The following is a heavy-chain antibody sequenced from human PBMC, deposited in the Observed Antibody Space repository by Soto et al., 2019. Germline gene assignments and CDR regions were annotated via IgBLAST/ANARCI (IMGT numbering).Heavy chain of an antibody. Sequence: SETASLACAVHGGSISSSNWYRSVRQPPGKGLEWIGEIYHSGSTNYNPSLKRRVTISADKSKNQFSLKLSSVTAADTAVYYCARNIKHYFGMDGWVQGTTVT. D-gene: IGHD1-20*01. CDR2: IYHSGST. CDR1: GGSISSSNW. J-gene: IGHJ6*02. V-gene: IGHV4-4*02. CDR3: ARNIKHYFGMDG.